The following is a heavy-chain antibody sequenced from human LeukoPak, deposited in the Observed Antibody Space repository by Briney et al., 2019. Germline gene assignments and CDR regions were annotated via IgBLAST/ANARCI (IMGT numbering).Heavy chain of an antibody. CDR3: AKDSGSYED. V-gene: IGHV3-23*01. CDR1: GFTFSSHA. CDR2: IYGSGSST. D-gene: IGHD1-26*01. Sequence: PGGSLRLSCAASGFTFSSHAMSWVRQAPGKGLEWVSTIYGSGSSTYYADSVKGRFTISRDNSKNTLYLQMNSLRAEDTAVYYCAKDSGSYEDWGQGTLVTVSS. J-gene: IGHJ4*02.